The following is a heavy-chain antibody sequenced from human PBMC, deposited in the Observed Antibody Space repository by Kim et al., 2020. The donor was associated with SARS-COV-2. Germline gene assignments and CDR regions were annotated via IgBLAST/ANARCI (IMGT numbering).Heavy chain of an antibody. CDR2: IYYSGST. J-gene: IGHJ6*02. CDR1: GGSISSYY. Sequence: SETLSLTCTVSGGSISSYYWSWIRQPPGKGLEWIGYIYYSGSTNYNPPLKSRVTISVDTSKNQFSLKLSSVTAADTAVYYCARGGLLWFGGLKAFYGMDVWGQGPTVTVPS. CDR3: ARGGLLWFGGLKAFYGMDV. D-gene: IGHD3-10*01. V-gene: IGHV4-59*13.